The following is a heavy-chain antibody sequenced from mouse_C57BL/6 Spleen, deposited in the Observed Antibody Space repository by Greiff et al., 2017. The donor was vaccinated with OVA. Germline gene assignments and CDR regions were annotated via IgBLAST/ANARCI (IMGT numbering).Heavy chain of an antibody. CDR3: ARSDWEYYFDY. D-gene: IGHD4-1*01. CDR2: ISNGGGST. Sequence: EVQLVESGGGLVQPGGSLQLSCAASGFTFSDYYMHWVRQTPETRLEWVAYISNGGGSTYYPDTVKGRFTISRDNAKNTLYLQMGRLKSEDTAMYYCARSDWEYYFDYWGQGTTLTVSS. J-gene: IGHJ2*01. CDR1: GFTFSDYY. V-gene: IGHV5-12*01.